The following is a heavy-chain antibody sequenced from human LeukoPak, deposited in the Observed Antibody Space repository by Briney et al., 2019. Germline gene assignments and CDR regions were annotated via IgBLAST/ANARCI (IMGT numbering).Heavy chain of an antibody. V-gene: IGHV3-49*04. Sequence: GGSLRLSCAASGFTFSSYSMNWVRQAPGKGLEWVGFIRSKIYGGTPEYAASVEGRFTTSRDDSKGVAYLQMNSLKTEDTAVYYCTRDQAPYYWGQGTLVTVSS. CDR1: GFTFSSYS. CDR2: IRSKIYGGTP. CDR3: TRDQAPYY. J-gene: IGHJ4*02.